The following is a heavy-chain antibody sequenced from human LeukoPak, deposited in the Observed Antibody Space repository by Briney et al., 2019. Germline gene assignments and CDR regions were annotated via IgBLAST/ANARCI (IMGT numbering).Heavy chain of an antibody. CDR2: IIPIFGTA. CDR3: ARDGETVTTSGSFMGYFDY. V-gene: IGHV1-69*05. CDR1: GGTFISYA. Sequence: ASVKVSCKASGGTFISYAISWVRQAPGQGLEWMGRIIPIFGTANYAQKFQGRVTINTDESTSTAYMELSRLRSEDTAVYYCARDGETVTTSGSFMGYFDYWGQGTLVTVSS. D-gene: IGHD4-17*01. J-gene: IGHJ4*02.